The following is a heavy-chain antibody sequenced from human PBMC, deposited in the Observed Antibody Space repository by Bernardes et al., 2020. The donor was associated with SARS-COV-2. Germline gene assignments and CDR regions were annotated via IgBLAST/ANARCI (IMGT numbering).Heavy chain of an antibody. CDR2: ISGSGDAT. Sequence: GGSLRLSCAASGFSVGEYAMSWVRQAPGKGLEWVSGISGSGDATYYADSVKGRFAISRDNSNNTLYLQMNNLRVEDTALYRCATEDGEWLESWGQGTLVTVSS. V-gene: IGHV3-23*01. CDR1: GFSVGEYA. D-gene: IGHD4-17*01. J-gene: IGHJ5*01. CDR3: ATEDGEWLES.